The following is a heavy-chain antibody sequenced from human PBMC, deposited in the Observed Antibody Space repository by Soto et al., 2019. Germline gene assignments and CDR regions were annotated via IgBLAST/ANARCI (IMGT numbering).Heavy chain of an antibody. D-gene: IGHD2-2*03. CDR3: ARVGIVVVPAAHGGMDV. Sequence: ASVKVSCKASGYTFTGYAMHWVRQAPGQRLEWMGWINAGNGNTKYSQKFQGRVTITRDTSASTAYMELSSLRSEDTAVYYCARVGIVVVPAAHGGMDVWGQGTTVTVSS. J-gene: IGHJ6*02. V-gene: IGHV1-3*01. CDR1: GYTFTGYA. CDR2: INAGNGNT.